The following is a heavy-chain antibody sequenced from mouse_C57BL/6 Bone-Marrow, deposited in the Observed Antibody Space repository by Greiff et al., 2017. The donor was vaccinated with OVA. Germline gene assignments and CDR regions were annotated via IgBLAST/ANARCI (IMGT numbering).Heavy chain of an antibody. CDR1: GYTFTSYW. CDR2: IDPSDSYT. CDR3: ASSRWLLPYAMDY. D-gene: IGHD2-3*01. J-gene: IGHJ4*01. Sequence: LQQPGAELVMPGASVKLSCKASGYTFTSYWMHWVKQRPGQGLEWIGEIDPSDSYTNYNQKFKGKSTLTVDKSSSTAYMQLSSLTSEDSAVYYFASSRWLLPYAMDYWGQGPSVTVSS. V-gene: IGHV1-69*01.